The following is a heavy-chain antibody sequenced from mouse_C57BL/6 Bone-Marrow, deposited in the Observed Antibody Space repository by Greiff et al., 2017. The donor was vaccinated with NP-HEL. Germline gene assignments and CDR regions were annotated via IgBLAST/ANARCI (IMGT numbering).Heavy chain of an antibody. CDR2: ISYDGSN. Sequence: ESGPGLVKPSQSLSLTCSVTGYSITSGYYWNWIRQFPGNKLEWMGYISYDGSNNYNPSLKNRISITRDTSKNQFFLKLNSVTTEDTATYYCAREYDGYYLYYFDYWGQGTTLTVSS. CDR3: AREYDGYYLYYFDY. CDR1: GYSITSGYY. D-gene: IGHD2-3*01. J-gene: IGHJ2*01. V-gene: IGHV3-6*01.